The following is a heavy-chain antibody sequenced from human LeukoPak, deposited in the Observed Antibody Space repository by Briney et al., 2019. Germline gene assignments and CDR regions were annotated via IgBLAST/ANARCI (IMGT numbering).Heavy chain of an antibody. Sequence: SQTLSLTCTVSGGSISSGSYYWSWIRQPAGEGLEWIGRIYTSGSTNYNPSLKSRVTISVDTSKNQFSLKLSSVTAADTAVYYCARIGDSTIFRVASTYFDYWGQGTLVTVSS. CDR2: IYTSGST. CDR3: ARIGDSTIFRVASTYFDY. V-gene: IGHV4-61*02. CDR1: GGSISSGSYY. D-gene: IGHD3-3*01. J-gene: IGHJ4*02.